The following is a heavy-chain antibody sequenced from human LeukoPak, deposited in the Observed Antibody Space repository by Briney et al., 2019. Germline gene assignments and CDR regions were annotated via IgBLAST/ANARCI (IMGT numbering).Heavy chain of an antibody. CDR2: IIAFNGKT. D-gene: IGHD6-13*01. J-gene: IGHJ4*02. V-gene: IGHV1-18*01. CDR1: GYTFTSYG. CDR3: VDMAAAGFDY. Sequence: ASVKVSCKASGYTFTSYGTSWVRQAPGQGLEWMGWIIAFNGKTKYAQNLQGRVTMTTDTSTSTAYMELRSLRSGDTAVYYCVDMAAAGFDYWGQGTLVTVSS.